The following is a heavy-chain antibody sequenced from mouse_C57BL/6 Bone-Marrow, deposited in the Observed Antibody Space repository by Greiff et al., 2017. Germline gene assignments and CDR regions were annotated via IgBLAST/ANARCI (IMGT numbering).Heavy chain of an antibody. Sequence: EVHLVESGGGLVKPGGSLKLSCAASGFTFSSYTMSWVRQTPEKRLEWVATISGGGGNTYYPDSVKGRFTISRDNAKNTLYLQMSSLMSEDTALYYCARGVNDYDWFAYWGQGTLVTVSA. V-gene: IGHV5-9*01. J-gene: IGHJ3*01. CDR2: ISGGGGNT. CDR3: ARGVNDYDWFAY. D-gene: IGHD2-4*01. CDR1: GFTFSSYT.